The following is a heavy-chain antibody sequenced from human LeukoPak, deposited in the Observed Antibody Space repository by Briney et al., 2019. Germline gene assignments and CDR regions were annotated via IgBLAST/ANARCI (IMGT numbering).Heavy chain of an antibody. Sequence: GGSLRLSCAASGFTFSSYGMHWVRQAPGKGLVWVSFIRDDGSGKDYVDSVKGRFTISRDNSKNTLYLQMNSLRAEDTAVYYCEKARAKGNHYLDYWGQGTLVTVSS. CDR3: EKARAKGNHYLDY. D-gene: IGHD1-14*01. V-gene: IGHV3-30*02. CDR2: IRDDGSGK. CDR1: GFTFSSYG. J-gene: IGHJ4*02.